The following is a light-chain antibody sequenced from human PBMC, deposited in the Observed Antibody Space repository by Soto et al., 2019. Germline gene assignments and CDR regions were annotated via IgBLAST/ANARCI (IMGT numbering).Light chain of an antibody. Sequence: QSVLTQPASVSGSPGQSITISCTGTSSDVGAYNLVSWYQQHPGKAPILLIFEVTQRPSGVSYRFSASKSGNTASLTISGLQAGDEGDYYCCSYAGSTSVFGTGTNVTVL. V-gene: IGLV2-23*02. CDR1: SSDVGAYNL. CDR3: CSYAGSTSV. J-gene: IGLJ1*01. CDR2: EVT.